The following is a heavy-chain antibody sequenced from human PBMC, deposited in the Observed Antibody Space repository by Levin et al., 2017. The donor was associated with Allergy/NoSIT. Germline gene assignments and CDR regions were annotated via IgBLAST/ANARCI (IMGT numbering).Heavy chain of an antibody. J-gene: IGHJ4*02. CDR2: ISSSSSYT. V-gene: IGHV3-11*05. D-gene: IGHD3-10*01. Sequence: GESLKISCAASGFTFSDYYMSWIRQAPGKGLEWVSYISSSSSYTNYADSVKGRFTISRDNAKNSLYLQMNSLRAEDTAVYYCARELWFGELINLSRGQGTLVTVSS. CDR1: GFTFSDYY. CDR3: ARELWFGELINLS.